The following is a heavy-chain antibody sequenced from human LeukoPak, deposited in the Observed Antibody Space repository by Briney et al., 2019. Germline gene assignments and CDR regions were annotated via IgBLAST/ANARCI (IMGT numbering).Heavy chain of an antibody. D-gene: IGHD6-19*01. CDR2: VYSGNNS. CDR1: GFTFSSYS. CDR3: AKIASVWYEIDS. J-gene: IGHJ4*02. Sequence: PGGSLRLSCAASGFTFSSYSMNWVRQAPGKGLECVSVVYSGNNSFYADSVRGRFTISRDKSKNTLYLQMNSLKVEDTAVYYCAKIASVWYEIDSWGQGTLVTVSS. V-gene: IGHV3-53*01.